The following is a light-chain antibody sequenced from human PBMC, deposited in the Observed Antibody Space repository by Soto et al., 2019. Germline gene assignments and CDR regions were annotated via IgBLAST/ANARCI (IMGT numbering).Light chain of an antibody. J-gene: IGKJ5*01. V-gene: IGKV1-39*01. CDR1: QSISSY. Sequence: DIQMTQSPSSLSASVGDRVTTTCRASQSISSYLNWYQQKPGKAPKLLIYAASSLQSGVPARFSGSGSGTDCTLSISSLQPEDFATYYCQQSYRTPRTFGQGTRLEIK. CDR3: QQSYRTPRT. CDR2: AAS.